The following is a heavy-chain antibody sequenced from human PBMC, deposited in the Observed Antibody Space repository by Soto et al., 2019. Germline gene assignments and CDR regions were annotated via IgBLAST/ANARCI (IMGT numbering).Heavy chain of an antibody. V-gene: IGHV5-10-1*01. CDR1: GYSFTSYW. Sequence: PGESLKIYCKGSGYSFTSYWIRWVRQMPGKGLEWMGRIDPSDSYTNYSPSFQGHVTSAADKSISTAYLQWSSLKASDTAMDYCARHDHYYDSSGYTLYYYGMDVWGQGTTVTVSS. CDR2: IDPSDSYT. D-gene: IGHD3-22*01. J-gene: IGHJ6*02. CDR3: ARHDHYYDSSGYTLYYYGMDV.